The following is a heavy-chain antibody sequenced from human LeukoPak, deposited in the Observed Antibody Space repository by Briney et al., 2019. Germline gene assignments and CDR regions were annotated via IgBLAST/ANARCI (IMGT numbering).Heavy chain of an antibody. J-gene: IGHJ4*02. CDR2: IYYSGST. CDR3: ARHRYRDPFFDY. CDR1: GGSISSYY. D-gene: IGHD1-20*01. Sequence: SEALSPTCTVSGGSISSYYWSWIRQPPGKGLEWIGYIYYSGSTNYNPSLKSRVTISVDTSKNQFSLKLSSVTAADTAVYYCARHRYRDPFFDYWGQGTLVTVSS. V-gene: IGHV4-59*08.